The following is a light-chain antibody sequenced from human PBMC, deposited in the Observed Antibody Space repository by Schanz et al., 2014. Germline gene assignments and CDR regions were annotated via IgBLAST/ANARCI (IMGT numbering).Light chain of an antibody. CDR3: QQYGSSPRT. CDR1: QGVSSNY. Sequence: EIVLTQSPGTLSLSPGERATLSCRASQGVSSNYLAWYQQKPGQAPRLLINGASSRATGIPDRFSGSGSGTDFTLIISSLEPEDFAVYYCQQYGSSPRTFGQGTKLEIK. CDR2: GAS. V-gene: IGKV3-20*01. J-gene: IGKJ2*01.